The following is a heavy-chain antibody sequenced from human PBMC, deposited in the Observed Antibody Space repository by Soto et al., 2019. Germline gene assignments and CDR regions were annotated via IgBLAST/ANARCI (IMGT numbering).Heavy chain of an antibody. J-gene: IGHJ4*02. CDR3: ARGALYSYGSYFDC. V-gene: IGHV3-53*01. D-gene: IGHD5-18*01. Sequence: GGSLRLSCAASGFAVSTDYLIWVRQAPGMGLECVPVIYDDGATYYADSVRGRFTISRDNSKNTLYLQMNSLRAEDTAVYFCARGALYSYGSYFDCWGQGTLVTVSS. CDR2: IYDDGAT. CDR1: GFAVSTDY.